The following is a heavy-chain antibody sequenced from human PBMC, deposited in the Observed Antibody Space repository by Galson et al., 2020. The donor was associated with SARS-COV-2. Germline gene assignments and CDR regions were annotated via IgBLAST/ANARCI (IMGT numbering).Heavy chain of an antibody. CDR1: GGTFSSYA. D-gene: IGHD4-4*01. J-gene: IGHJ4*02. CDR2: INPSGGGT. Sequence: ASVKVSCKASGGTFSSYAISWVRQAPGQGLEWMGIINPSGGGTTYAQKFQGRVTMTRDTSTSTVYMELSSLRSEDTAVYYCARDSQGGNDYNYLLFWGQGTLVTVSS. V-gene: IGHV1-46*01. CDR3: ARDSQGGNDYNYLLF.